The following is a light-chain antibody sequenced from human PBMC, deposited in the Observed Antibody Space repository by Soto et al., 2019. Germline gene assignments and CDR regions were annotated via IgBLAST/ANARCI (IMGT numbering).Light chain of an antibody. CDR2: EAS. V-gene: IGKV1-5*03. CDR3: QQYISYSLLT. Sequence: DIQMTQSPSTLSSSVGDRVTITCRASQSISNWLAWYQQKPGKAPKLLIYEASNLESGVPSRFSGSGSGTELTLTISSLQPDDFATYYCQQYISYSLLTFGGGTKVEIK. J-gene: IGKJ4*01. CDR1: QSISNW.